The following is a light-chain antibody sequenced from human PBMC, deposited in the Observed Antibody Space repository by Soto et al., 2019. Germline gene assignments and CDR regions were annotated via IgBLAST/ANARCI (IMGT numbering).Light chain of an antibody. Sequence: TKLTQSPSSLSASVGDRVTITCRSSLGFSSYLAWFQQKPGKGPKLLIYAASTLQSGVPSRFSGCGSETDFTLTISSLQPEDCATYYCQQINSYPLTFGGGTKVDIK. V-gene: IGKV1-9*01. CDR1: LGFSSY. J-gene: IGKJ4*01. CDR3: QQINSYPLT. CDR2: AAS.